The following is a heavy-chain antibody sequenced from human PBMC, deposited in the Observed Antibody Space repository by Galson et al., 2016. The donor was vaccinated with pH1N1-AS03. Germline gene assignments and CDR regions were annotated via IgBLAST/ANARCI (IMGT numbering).Heavy chain of an antibody. J-gene: IGHJ6*02. D-gene: IGHD7-27*01. CDR1: GFTFSDYY. CDR3: ARGWGPGTNGLDI. CDR2: ISSGATAM. V-gene: IGHV3-11*01. Sequence: SLRLSCAASGFTFSDYYMSWIRQAPGKGLEWVSHISSGATAMYYAESVKGRFTVSRANAKNSLYLQMNSLRAKDTAVYYCARGWGPGTNGLDIWGQGTKVTVS.